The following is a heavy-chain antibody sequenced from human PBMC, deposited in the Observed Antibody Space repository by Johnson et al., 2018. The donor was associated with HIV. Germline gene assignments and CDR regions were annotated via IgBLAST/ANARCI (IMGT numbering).Heavy chain of an antibody. J-gene: IGHJ3*01. D-gene: IGHD1-26*01. V-gene: IGHV3-43D*03. CDR3: TREPSPGYDGIDF. CDR2: ISWDGET. Sequence: VQLVESGGAVVKPGGSLRLSCAASGFTFDDYAMHWVRQPPGKGLEWVALISWDGETDYADSMKGRYTSSRDSSKQSMYLQMNSLRDVDTAAYYCTREPSPGYDGIDFWGQGTMVTVSS. CDR1: GFTFDDYA.